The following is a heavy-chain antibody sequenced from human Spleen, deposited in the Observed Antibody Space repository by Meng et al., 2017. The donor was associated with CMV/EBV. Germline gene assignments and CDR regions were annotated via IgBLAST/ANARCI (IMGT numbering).Heavy chain of an antibody. Sequence: LRLSCAVYGGSFSAYHWSWIRQPPGKGLEWIGEINHSGNTNYNPSLKSRVTISVETSKNQFSLKLSSVTAADTAVYYCARYYFGSGVPPIWGQGTMVTVSS. J-gene: IGHJ3*02. CDR2: INHSGNT. V-gene: IGHV4-34*01. D-gene: IGHD3-10*01. CDR3: ARYYFGSGVPPI. CDR1: GGSFSAYH.